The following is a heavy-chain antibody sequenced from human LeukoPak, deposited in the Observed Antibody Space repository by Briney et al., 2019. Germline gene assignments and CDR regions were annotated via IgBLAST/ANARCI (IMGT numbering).Heavy chain of an antibody. CDR1: GFTFSSYG. J-gene: IGHJ4*02. Sequence: GGSLRLSCAASGFTFSSYGMHWVRQAPGKGLEWVAVIWYDGSNKYYADSVKGRITISRDNSKNTLYLQMNSLRAEDTAVYYCVRDRCYDRSGYYALDYWGQGTLVTVSS. V-gene: IGHV3-33*01. CDR3: VRDRCYDRSGYYALDY. CDR2: IWYDGSNK. D-gene: IGHD3-22*01.